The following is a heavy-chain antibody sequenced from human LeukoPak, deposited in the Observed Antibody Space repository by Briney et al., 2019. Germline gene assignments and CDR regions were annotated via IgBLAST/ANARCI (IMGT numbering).Heavy chain of an antibody. J-gene: IGHJ4*02. CDR1: GFTFSSYH. CDR2: IHSTSASI. CDR3: SRVVQDVTGADY. Sequence: GGSLRLSCAASGFTFSSYHMNWVRRAPGKGLEWLSYIHSTSASIHYADSVKGRFTISRDNAKNSLYLQMNSLRAEDTAVYYCSRVVQDVTGADYWGQGTLVIVSS. V-gene: IGHV3-48*01. D-gene: IGHD3-9*01.